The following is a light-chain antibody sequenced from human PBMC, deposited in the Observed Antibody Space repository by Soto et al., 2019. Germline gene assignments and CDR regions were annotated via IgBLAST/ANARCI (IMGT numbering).Light chain of an antibody. CDR1: SSDVGGYNY. CDR2: DVS. Sequence: ALTQPASVSGSPGQSITISCTGTSSDVGGYNYVSWYQQHPGKAPKLMIYDVSNRPSGVSNRFSGSKSGNTASLTISWLQAEDEADYYCSSYTSSSTVVFGGGTQLTVL. J-gene: IGLJ2*01. V-gene: IGLV2-14*01. CDR3: SSYTSSSTVV.